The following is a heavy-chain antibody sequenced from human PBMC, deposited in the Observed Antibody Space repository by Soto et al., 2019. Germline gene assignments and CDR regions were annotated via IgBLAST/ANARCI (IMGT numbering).Heavy chain of an antibody. J-gene: IGHJ6*02. CDR1: GFTFSSYG. D-gene: IGHD5-18*01. V-gene: IGHV3-30*18. CDR2: ISYDGTDK. CDR3: VKERYAKLWLEVNGMDV. Sequence: QVQLVEYGGGVVQPGRSLRLSCAASGFTFSSYGIHWVRQAPGKGLEWVALISYDGTDKYYADSVNGRFTISRDNSQNTLYLQMSSLIPEDTAVYYCVKERYAKLWLEVNGMDVCGQGTTVTV.